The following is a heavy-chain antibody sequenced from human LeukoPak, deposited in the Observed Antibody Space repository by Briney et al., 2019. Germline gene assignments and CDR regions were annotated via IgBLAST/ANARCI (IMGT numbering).Heavy chain of an antibody. CDR3: ATGIAVAGMDY. CDR2: ISAYNGNT. V-gene: IGHV1-18*01. J-gene: IGHJ4*02. D-gene: IGHD6-19*01. Sequence: ASVKVSCKASGYTFTNFGISWVRQAPGQGLEWMGWISAYNGNTNYAQRLQGRVTMTEDTSTDTAYMELSSLRSEDTAVYYCATGIAVAGMDYWGQGTLVTVSS. CDR1: GYTFTNFG.